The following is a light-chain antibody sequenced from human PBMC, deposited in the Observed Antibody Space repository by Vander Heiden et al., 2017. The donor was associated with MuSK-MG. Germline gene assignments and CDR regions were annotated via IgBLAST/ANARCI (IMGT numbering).Light chain of an antibody. J-gene: IGKJ1*01. CDR3: QQYDSYSQT. CDR2: TAS. Sequence: IQTTPSPSTLSASVGDRVTITCRASQSISSWLAWYQQKPGKAPKLLIYTASSLESGVPSRFSGSGSGTEFTLTISSLQPDDFATYYCQQYDSYSQTFGQGTKVEIK. V-gene: IGKV1-5*03. CDR1: QSISSW.